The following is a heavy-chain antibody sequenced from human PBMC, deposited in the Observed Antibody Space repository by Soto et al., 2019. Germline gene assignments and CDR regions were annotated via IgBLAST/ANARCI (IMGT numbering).Heavy chain of an antibody. J-gene: IGHJ6*03. Sequence: EVQLLESGGGLVHPGGSLRLSCAASGFTVSSYAMSWVRQAPGKGLEWVSAISGSGSTYSADSVKGRFTISRDSSKNTVYLEMNSLRAEDTAVYYCAKALRFTFTTGYYMDVWGRGTTVTVSS. CDR1: GFTVSSYA. CDR2: ISGSGST. V-gene: IGHV3-23*01. CDR3: AKALRFTFTTGYYMDV. D-gene: IGHD3-16*01.